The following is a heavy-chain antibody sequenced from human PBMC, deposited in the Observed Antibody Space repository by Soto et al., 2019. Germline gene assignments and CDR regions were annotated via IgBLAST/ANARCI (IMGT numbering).Heavy chain of an antibody. J-gene: IGHJ4*02. CDR1: GASMNNYY. Sequence: SETLSLTCTVSGASMNNYYGSWVRQTPAKGLEWIGYMLSSGFPNYNSSLKSRVSISVDTSKNQFSLKLTSVTAADTAIYYCVRSGHTFGGVSWGLGTLVTVSS. CDR3: VRSGHTFGGVS. CDR2: MLSSGFP. D-gene: IGHD3-16*01. V-gene: IGHV4-59*01.